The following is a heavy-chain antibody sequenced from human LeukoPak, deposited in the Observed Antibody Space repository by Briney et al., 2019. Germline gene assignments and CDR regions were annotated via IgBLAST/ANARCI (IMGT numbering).Heavy chain of an antibody. Sequence: ASVKVSCKVSGYTLTELSMHWVRQAPGKGLEWMGGFDPEDGETIYAQKFQGRVTMTEDTSTDTAYMELSSLRSEDTAVYYCARGYKRVATTSPYYFDYWGQGTLVTVSS. CDR2: FDPEDGET. D-gene: IGHD5-12*01. CDR1: GYTLTELS. V-gene: IGHV1-24*01. CDR3: ARGYKRVATTSPYYFDY. J-gene: IGHJ4*02.